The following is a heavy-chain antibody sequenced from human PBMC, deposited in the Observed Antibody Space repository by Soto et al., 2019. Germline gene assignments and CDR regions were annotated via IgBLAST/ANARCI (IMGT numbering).Heavy chain of an antibody. J-gene: IGHJ6*02. CDR2: IWYDGSNK. D-gene: IGHD1-7*01. CDR1: GFTFSSYG. Sequence: GGSLRLSCAASGFTFSSYGMHWVRQAPGKGLEWVAVIWYDGSNKYYADSVKGRFTISRDNSKNTLYLQMNSLRAEDTAVYYCARVGTGVTDYYYGMDVWGQGTTVTVSS. CDR3: ARVGTGVTDYYYGMDV. V-gene: IGHV3-33*01.